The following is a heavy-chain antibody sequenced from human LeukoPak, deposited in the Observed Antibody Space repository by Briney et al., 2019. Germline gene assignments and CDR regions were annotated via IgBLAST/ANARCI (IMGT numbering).Heavy chain of an antibody. V-gene: IGHV1-8*02. J-gene: IGHJ5*02. D-gene: IGHD2-15*01. CDR1: GYTFTSYD. CDR2: MNPNSGNT. CDR3: ARVRRSGGSCYHP. Sequence: ASVKVSCKASGYTFTSYDINWVRQATGQGLEWMGWMNPNSGNTGYAQKFQGRVTMTRDTSISTAYMELSRLRSDDTAVYYCARVRRSGGSCYHPWGQGTLVTVSS.